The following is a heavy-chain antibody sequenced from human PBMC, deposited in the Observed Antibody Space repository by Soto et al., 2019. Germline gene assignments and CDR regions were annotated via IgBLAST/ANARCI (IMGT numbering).Heavy chain of an antibody. CDR2: ISYDGSNK. Sequence: QVQLVESGGGVVQPGRSLRLSCAASGFTFSSYAMHWVRQAPGKGLEWVAVISYDGSNKYYADSVKGRFTSSRDNSKNTRYLQMNSLRAEDTAVYYCASASWQLAGGGGMYVSGQGTTVSVSS. CDR1: GFTFSSYA. J-gene: IGHJ6*02. CDR3: ASASWQLAGGGGMYV. D-gene: IGHD6-13*01. V-gene: IGHV3-30-3*01.